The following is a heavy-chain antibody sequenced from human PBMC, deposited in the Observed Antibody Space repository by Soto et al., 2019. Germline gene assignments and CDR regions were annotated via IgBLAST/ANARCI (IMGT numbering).Heavy chain of an antibody. D-gene: IGHD3-10*01. V-gene: IGHV4-38-2*02. Sequence: SETLSLTCAVSGDSISSGYHWAWIRQPPGKGLEWIASIYHSGTTYYNPSLKSRVTISVDTSKNQFSLKVNSVTAADTAVYYCVRDRGTTLRMDVWGQGTTVTVSS. CDR2: IYHSGTT. J-gene: IGHJ6*02. CDR1: GDSISSGYH. CDR3: VRDRGTTLRMDV.